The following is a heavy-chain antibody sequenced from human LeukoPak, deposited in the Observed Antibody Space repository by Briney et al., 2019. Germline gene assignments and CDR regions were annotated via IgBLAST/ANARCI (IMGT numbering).Heavy chain of an antibody. D-gene: IGHD2-21*02. CDR2: INPSGGST. CDR1: GYTFTSYY. CDR3: ARGGIVVVTANHYFEH. J-gene: IGHJ1*01. V-gene: IGHV1-46*01. Sequence: ASVKVSCKASGYTFTSYYMHWVRQAPGQGLEWMGIINPSGGSTSYAQKFQGRVTMTRDTTTSTVYMELSSLRSEDTAVYYWARGGIVVVTANHYFEHWGQGTLVTVSS.